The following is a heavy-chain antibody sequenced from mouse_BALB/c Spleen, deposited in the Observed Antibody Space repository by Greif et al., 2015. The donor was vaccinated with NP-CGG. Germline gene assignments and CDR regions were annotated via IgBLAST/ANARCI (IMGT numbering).Heavy chain of an antibody. Sequence: DVQLVESGGGLVQPGGSLKLSCAAPGFTFSSYGMSWVRQTPDKRLELVATINSNGGSTYYPDSVKGRFTISRDNAKNTLYLQMSRLKSEDTAMYYCARDEGYYRAMDYWGQGTSVTVSS. CDR1: GFTFSSYG. CDR2: INSNGGST. CDR3: ARDEGYYRAMDY. J-gene: IGHJ4*01. D-gene: IGHD2-3*01. V-gene: IGHV5-6-3*01.